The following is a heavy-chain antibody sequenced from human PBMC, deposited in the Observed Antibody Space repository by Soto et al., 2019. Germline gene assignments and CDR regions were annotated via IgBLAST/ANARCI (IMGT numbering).Heavy chain of an antibody. V-gene: IGHV2-5*02. CDR1: GFSLRTSGVN. CDR2: LNWDDAK. J-gene: IGHJ4*02. Sequence: QITLKESGPTLVKPTQTLTLTCTFSGFSLRTSGVNVGWFRQPPGKALEWLELLNWDDAKRYSPSLKNRVTITKDTSKNQVVLTLTNVDPVDTGTYYCAHRPDNWNYAGFDYWGQGTPGHRLL. D-gene: IGHD1-7*01. CDR3: AHRPDNWNYAGFDY.